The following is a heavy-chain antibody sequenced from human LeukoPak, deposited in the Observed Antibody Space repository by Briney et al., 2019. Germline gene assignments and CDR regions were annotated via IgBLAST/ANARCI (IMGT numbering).Heavy chain of an antibody. J-gene: IGHJ4*02. D-gene: IGHD3-9*01. CDR3: ATLLDHPFDSYFDY. CDR1: GFTFSSYG. Sequence: PGGSLRLSCAASGFTFSSYGMHWVRQAPGKGLEWVAVISYDGSNKYYADSVKGRFTISRDNSKNTLYLQMNSLRAEDTAVYYCATLLDHPFDSYFDYWGQGTLVTVSS. V-gene: IGHV3-30*03. CDR2: ISYDGSNK.